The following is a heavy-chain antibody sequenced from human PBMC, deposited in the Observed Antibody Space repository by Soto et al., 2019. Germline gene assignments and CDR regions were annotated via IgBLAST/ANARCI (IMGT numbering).Heavy chain of an antibody. J-gene: IGHJ4*02. V-gene: IGHV3-21*01. CDR3: ARDAHGRYYFDY. CDR1: GFTFSSYS. Sequence: PPGSLRPSCAASGFTFSSYSMNWVRQAPGKGLEWVSSISSRSSDKYYADSVKGRFTISRDNAKNSLYLQMNSLRAEDTAVYSCARDAHGRYYFDYWGQGALVTVSS. CDR2: ISSRSSDK.